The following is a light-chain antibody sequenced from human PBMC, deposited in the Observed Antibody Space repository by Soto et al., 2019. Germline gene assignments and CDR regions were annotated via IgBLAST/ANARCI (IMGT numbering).Light chain of an antibody. CDR3: SSYTTSTASYV. CDR2: EVT. V-gene: IGLV2-14*01. Sequence: QSALTQPASESGSPGQSITISCTGTSSDIGGYKYVSWYQQYPGKAPKLMIYEVTNRPSGVSNRFSGSKSGNTASLTISGLQAEDEADYYCSSYTTSTASYVFGIGTKVAVL. CDR1: SSDIGGYKY. J-gene: IGLJ1*01.